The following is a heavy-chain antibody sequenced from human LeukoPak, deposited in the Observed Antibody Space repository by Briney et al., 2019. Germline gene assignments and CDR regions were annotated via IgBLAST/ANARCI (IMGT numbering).Heavy chain of an antibody. J-gene: IGHJ4*02. Sequence: GGSLRLSCVASGFSFSNYAMMWVRQAHGKGLEWVSGISGSGDNTKYADSVKGRFTISRDNSKNTLYLQLNSLKAEDTAVYYCGSLRLLWGQGTLVTVSS. D-gene: IGHD3-16*01. CDR3: GSLRLL. V-gene: IGHV3-23*01. CDR2: ISGSGDNT. CDR1: GFSFSNYA.